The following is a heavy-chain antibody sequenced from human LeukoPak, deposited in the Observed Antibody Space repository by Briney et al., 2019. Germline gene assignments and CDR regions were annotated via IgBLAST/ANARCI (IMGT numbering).Heavy chain of an antibody. CDR1: GGSISSGGYY. D-gene: IGHD4-23*01. J-gene: IGHJ3*02. V-gene: IGHV4-31*03. CDR3: ARACYGGNSGGAFDI. Sequence: SETLSLTCTVSGGSISSGGYYWSWIRQHPGKGLEWIGYIYYSGSTYYNPSLKSRVTISVDTSKNQFSLKLSSVTAADTAVYYCARACYGGNSGGAFDIWGQGTMVTVSS. CDR2: IYYSGST.